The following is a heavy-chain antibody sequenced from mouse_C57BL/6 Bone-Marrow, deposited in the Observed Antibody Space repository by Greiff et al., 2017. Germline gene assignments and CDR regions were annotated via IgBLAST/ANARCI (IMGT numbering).Heavy chain of an antibody. D-gene: IGHD2-10*01. Sequence: VQLQQSGAELVMPGASVKLSCKASGYTFTSYWMHWVKQRPGQGLEWIGEIDPSDSYTNYNQKFKGKSTVTVDKSSRTAYMQLSSLTSEDSAVYYCATCYGKHSWFAYWGQGTLVTVSA. CDR1: GYTFTSYW. V-gene: IGHV1-69*01. CDR3: ATCYGKHSWFAY. J-gene: IGHJ3*01. CDR2: IDPSDSYT.